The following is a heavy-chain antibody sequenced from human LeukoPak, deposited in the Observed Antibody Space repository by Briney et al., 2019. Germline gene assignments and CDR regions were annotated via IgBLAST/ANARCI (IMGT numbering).Heavy chain of an antibody. V-gene: IGHV3-30*04. Sequence: GGSLRLSCAASGFTFSSYAMHWVRQAPGKGLEGVAVISYDGSNKYYADSVKGRFTISRDNSKNTLYLQMNGLRAEDTAVYYCARGSSSPHYYYYYMDVWGKGTTVTVSS. CDR1: GFTFSSYA. CDR3: ARGSSSPHYYYYYMDV. CDR2: ISYDGSNK. D-gene: IGHD6-13*01. J-gene: IGHJ6*03.